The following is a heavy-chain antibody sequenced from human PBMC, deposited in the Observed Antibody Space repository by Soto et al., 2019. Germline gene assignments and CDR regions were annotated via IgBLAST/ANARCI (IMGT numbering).Heavy chain of an antibody. CDR3: ARRYYDFWSGSYYYYGMDA. Sequence: ASVQVSSPASGYTFTSYEIHCVRQATGQGLEWMGWMNHNSGNTGYAQKFQGRVTMTRNPSISTAYMALSSLSSEDTAVYYCARRYYDFWSGSYYYYGMDAWGQGTTVTVSS. J-gene: IGHJ6*02. CDR2: MNHNSGNT. CDR1: GYTFTSYE. D-gene: IGHD3-3*01. V-gene: IGHV1-8*01.